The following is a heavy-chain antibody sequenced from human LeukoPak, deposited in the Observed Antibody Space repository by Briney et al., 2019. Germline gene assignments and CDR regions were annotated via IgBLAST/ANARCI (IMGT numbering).Heavy chain of an antibody. CDR3: TREGKWLPHY. CDR2: IRSKAYGGTT. CDR1: GFTFGDYA. V-gene: IGHV3-49*04. D-gene: IGHD5-12*01. J-gene: IGHJ4*02. Sequence: GGSLRLSCTGSGFTFGDYAMSWVRQAPGKGLEWVGFIRSKAYGGTTEYAASVKGRFTISRDDSKSSAYLQINSLKTEDTGMYYCTREGKWLPHYWGQGTLVTVSS.